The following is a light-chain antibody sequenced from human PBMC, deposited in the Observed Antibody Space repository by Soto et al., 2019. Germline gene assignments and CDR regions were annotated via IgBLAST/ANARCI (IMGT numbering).Light chain of an antibody. CDR3: QQYYNTLWA. V-gene: IGKV4-1*01. Sequence: LLTPSPNSLSVSLDARATITCKSSQSVLYSSNNKNYLAWYQQKPGQPPKLLIYWASTRESGVPDRFSGSGSGTDFTLTISSLQAEDVAVYYCQQYYNTLWAFGQGTKVDIK. CDR2: WAS. J-gene: IGKJ1*01. CDR1: QSVLYSSNNKNY.